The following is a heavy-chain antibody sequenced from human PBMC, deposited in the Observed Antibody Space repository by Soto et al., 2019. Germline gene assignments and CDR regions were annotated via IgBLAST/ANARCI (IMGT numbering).Heavy chain of an antibody. CDR1: GYSFTSYW. J-gene: IGHJ4*02. Sequence: GESLKISCKGFGYSFTSYWIGWVRQMPGKGLEWMGIIYPGDSDTRYSPSFQGQVTISADKSISTAYLQWSSLKASDTAMYYCARERGIAVARPKTFDYSGQATLLTLFS. V-gene: IGHV5-51*01. D-gene: IGHD6-19*01. CDR2: IYPGDSDT. CDR3: ARERGIAVARPKTFDY.